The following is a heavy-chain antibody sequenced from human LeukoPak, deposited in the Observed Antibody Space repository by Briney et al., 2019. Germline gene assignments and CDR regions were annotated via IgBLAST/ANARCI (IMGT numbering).Heavy chain of an antibody. Sequence: ASVKVSCKASGYTFTGYYMHWVRQAPGQGLEWMAWINPNTGGTNYAQRFQGRVTMTRDTSISTAHMELSRLRSDDTAVYYCARGGFEAYFDYWGQGTLVTVSS. CDR2: INPNTGGT. D-gene: IGHD3-10*01. CDR1: GYTFTGYY. V-gene: IGHV1-2*02. J-gene: IGHJ4*02. CDR3: ARGGFEAYFDY.